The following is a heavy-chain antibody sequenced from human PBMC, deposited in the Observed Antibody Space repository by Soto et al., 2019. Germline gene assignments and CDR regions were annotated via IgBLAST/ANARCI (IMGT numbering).Heavy chain of an antibody. CDR1: GFTFSSYA. CDR3: AKDQLAVAGLNWFDP. D-gene: IGHD6-19*01. V-gene: IGHV3-23*01. J-gene: IGHJ5*02. Sequence: EVQLLESGGGLVQPGGSLRLSFAASGFTFSSYAMSWVRQAPGKGLEGVSVISGSGGSTNYADSVKGRFTIPRDNAKSTMYLQMNSLRAEDTAVYYCAKDQLAVAGLNWFDPWGEGTLVTVSS. CDR2: ISGSGGST.